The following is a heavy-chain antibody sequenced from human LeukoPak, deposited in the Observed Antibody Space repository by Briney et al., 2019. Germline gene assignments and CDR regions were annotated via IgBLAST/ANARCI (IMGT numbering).Heavy chain of an antibody. CDR3: ARDPQPGTQLWPGPDY. D-gene: IGHD5-18*01. V-gene: IGHV4-39*02. Sequence: PSETLSLTCTVSGGSISSSSYYWGWIRQPPGKGLEWIGSIYYSGSTYYNPSLKSRVTISVDTSKNQFSLKLSSVTAADTAVYYCARDPQPGTQLWPGPDYWGQGTLVTVSS. J-gene: IGHJ4*02. CDR2: IYYSGST. CDR1: GGSISSSSYY.